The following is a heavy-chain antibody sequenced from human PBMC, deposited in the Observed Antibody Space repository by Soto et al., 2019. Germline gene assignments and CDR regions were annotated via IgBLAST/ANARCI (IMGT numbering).Heavy chain of an antibody. CDR3: ARDWGLTGPTGDYYYYYGMDV. Sequence: SQTLSLTCAISGDSVSSNSAAWNWIRQSPSRGLEWLGRTYYRSKWYNDYAVSVKSRITINPDTSKNQFSLQLNSVTPEDTAVYYCARDWGLTGPTGDYYYYYGMDVWGQGTTVTVSS. CDR2: TYYRSKWYN. J-gene: IGHJ6*02. V-gene: IGHV6-1*01. D-gene: IGHD1-7*01. CDR1: GDSVSSNSAA.